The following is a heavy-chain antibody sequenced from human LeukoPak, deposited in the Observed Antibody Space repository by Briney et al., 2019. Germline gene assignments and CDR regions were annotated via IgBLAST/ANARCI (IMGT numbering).Heavy chain of an antibody. V-gene: IGHV1-8*01. Sequence: PWASVKVSCKASGYTFTSYDINWVRQATGQGLEWMGWMNPNSGNTGYAQKFQGRVTMTRNTSISTAYMELSSLRSEDTAVYYCARRGDFDWLLPFDYWGQGTLVTVSS. CDR3: ARRGDFDWLLPFDY. CDR1: GYTFTSYD. CDR2: MNPNSGNT. J-gene: IGHJ4*02. D-gene: IGHD3-9*01.